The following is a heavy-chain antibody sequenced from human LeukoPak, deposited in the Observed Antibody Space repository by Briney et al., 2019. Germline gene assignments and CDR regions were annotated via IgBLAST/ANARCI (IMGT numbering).Heavy chain of an antibody. CDR2: IYYSGST. D-gene: IGHD6-19*01. CDR3: ARVSVAGPFDY. CDR1: GGSITNNGFY. V-gene: IGHV4-39*07. Sequence: SETLSLTCTVPGGSITNNGFYWGWIRQPPGKGLEWIGSIYYSGSTYYNPSLRSRVTISVDTSKNQFSLKLSSVTAADTALYYCARVSVAGPFDYWGQGTLVTVSS. J-gene: IGHJ4*02.